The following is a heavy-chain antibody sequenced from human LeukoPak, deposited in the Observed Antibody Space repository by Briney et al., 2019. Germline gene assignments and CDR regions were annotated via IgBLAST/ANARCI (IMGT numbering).Heavy chain of an antibody. J-gene: IGHJ6*02. D-gene: IGHD3-16*02. Sequence: GGSLRLSCAASGFTFSSYAMSWVRQAPGKGLEWVSAISGSGGSTYYADSVKGRFTISRDNSKNTLYLQMNSLRAEDTAVYYCAKGQSDYVWGSYRSRYYGMDVWGQGTTATVSS. V-gene: IGHV3-23*01. CDR3: AKGQSDYVWGSYRSRYYGMDV. CDR2: ISGSGGST. CDR1: GFTFSSYA.